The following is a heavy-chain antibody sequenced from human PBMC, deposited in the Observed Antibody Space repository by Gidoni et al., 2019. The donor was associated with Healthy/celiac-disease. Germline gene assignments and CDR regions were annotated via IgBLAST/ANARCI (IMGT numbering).Heavy chain of an antibody. D-gene: IGHD6-13*01. J-gene: IGHJ5*02. V-gene: IGHV6-1*01. CDR2: TYYRAKWYN. Sequence: QVQLHQSCPGLVKPSQTLSLTCAISGHRVSSNSASRNWIRQSPSRGLEWLGRTYYRAKWYNDYAVSVKSRITINPDTSKNQFSLQLNSVTPEDTAVYYCARDGYSSSWSAPKNWFDPWGQGTLVTVSS. CDR1: GHRVSSNSAS. CDR3: ARDGYSSSWSAPKNWFDP.